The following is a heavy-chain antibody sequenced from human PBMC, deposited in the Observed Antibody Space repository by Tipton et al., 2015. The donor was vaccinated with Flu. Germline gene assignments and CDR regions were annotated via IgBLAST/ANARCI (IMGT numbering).Heavy chain of an antibody. V-gene: IGHV4-39*07. CDR3: ARDIAAGRRRGGFDY. D-gene: IGHD6-13*01. CDR1: GGSISSSSYY. J-gene: IGHJ4*02. Sequence: TLSLTCTVSGGSISSSSYYWGWIRQPPGKGLEWIGSIYYSGSTYYNPSLKSRVTISVDTSKNQFSLKLSSVTAADTAVYYCARDIAAGRRRGGFDYWGQGTLVTVSS. CDR2: IYYSGST.